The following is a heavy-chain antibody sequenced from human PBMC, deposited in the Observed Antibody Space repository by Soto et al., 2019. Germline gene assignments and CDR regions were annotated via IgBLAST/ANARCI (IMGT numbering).Heavy chain of an antibody. J-gene: IGHJ4*02. Sequence: PSATLSLTCAVTGGSISSYYWSWIRQPPGKGLEWIGYIYYSGSTNYNPSLKSRVTISVDTSKNQFSLKLSSVTAADTAVYYCARGDILTGYSYLDYWGQGTLVTVSS. CDR3: ARGDILTGYSYLDY. V-gene: IGHV4-59*01. CDR1: GGSISSYY. CDR2: IYYSGST. D-gene: IGHD3-9*01.